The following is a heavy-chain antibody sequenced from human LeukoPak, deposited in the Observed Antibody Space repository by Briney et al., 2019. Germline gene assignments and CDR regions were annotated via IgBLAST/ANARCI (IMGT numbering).Heavy chain of an antibody. J-gene: IGHJ4*02. CDR1: GFTFSSYA. V-gene: IGHV3-64*01. CDR2: ISSNGGST. D-gene: IGHD1-26*01. Sequence: GGSLRLSCAASGFTFSSYAMHWVRQAPGKGLEYVSAISSNGGSTYYANSVKGRFTISRDNSKNTLYLQMNSLRGEDTAVYYCASGIRAFDNWGQGTLVTVSA. CDR3: ASGIRAFDN.